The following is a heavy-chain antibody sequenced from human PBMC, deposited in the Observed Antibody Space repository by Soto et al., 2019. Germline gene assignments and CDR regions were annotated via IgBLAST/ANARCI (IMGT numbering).Heavy chain of an antibody. Sequence: ASETLSLTCAVYGGSFSGYYWSWIRQPPGKGLEWIGEINHSGSTNYNPSLKSRVTISVDTSKNQFSLKLSSVTAADTAVYYCARGFGAAIWFYYYGMDVWGQGTTVTVSS. V-gene: IGHV4-34*01. CDR3: ARGFGAAIWFYYYGMDV. D-gene: IGHD2-2*01. J-gene: IGHJ6*02. CDR2: INHSGST. CDR1: GGSFSGYY.